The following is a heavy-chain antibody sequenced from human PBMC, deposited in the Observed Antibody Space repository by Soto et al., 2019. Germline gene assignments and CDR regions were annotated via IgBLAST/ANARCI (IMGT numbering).Heavy chain of an antibody. Sequence: GGSLRLSCAASGFTFSSYSMNWVRQAPGKGLEWVSSISSSSSYIYYADSVKGRFTISRDNAKNSLYLQMNSLRAEDTAVYYCARGVWGGRRGYSYGFDLWGRGTLVTVSS. V-gene: IGHV3-21*01. CDR3: ARGVWGGRRGYSYGFDL. CDR1: GFTFSSYS. J-gene: IGHJ2*01. D-gene: IGHD5-18*01. CDR2: ISSSSSYI.